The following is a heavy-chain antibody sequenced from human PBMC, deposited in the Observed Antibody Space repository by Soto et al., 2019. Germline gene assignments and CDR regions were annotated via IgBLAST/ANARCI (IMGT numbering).Heavy chain of an antibody. CDR1: GVSIHNSHSF. V-gene: IGHV4-39*01. CDR2: VYYSGGA. CDR3: GRVVEGATRHTDLDS. D-gene: IGHD2-21*01. J-gene: IGHJ5*01. Sequence: SETLSLTCTVSGVSIHNSHSFWGWIRQPPGKGLEFIGTVYYSGGAHYNSSLKSRVTISVDTANNQVSLRMRSLAAADTAVYYCGRVVEGATRHTDLDSWGQGTLVTVSS.